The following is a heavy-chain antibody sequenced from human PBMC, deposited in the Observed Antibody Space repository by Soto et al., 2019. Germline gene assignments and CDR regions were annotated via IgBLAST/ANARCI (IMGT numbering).Heavy chain of an antibody. V-gene: IGHV3-23*01. CDR3: AKDVKTTTYYDILTGYYMRNYYYYYGMDV. Sequence: PGGSLRLSCAASGFTFSSYAMSWVRQAPGKGLEWVSAISGSGGSTYYADSVKGRFTISRDNSKNTLYLQMNSLRAEDTAVYYCAKDVKTTTYYDILTGYYMRNYYYYYGMDVWGQGTTVTVSS. CDR1: GFTFSSYA. J-gene: IGHJ6*02. CDR2: ISGSGGST. D-gene: IGHD3-9*01.